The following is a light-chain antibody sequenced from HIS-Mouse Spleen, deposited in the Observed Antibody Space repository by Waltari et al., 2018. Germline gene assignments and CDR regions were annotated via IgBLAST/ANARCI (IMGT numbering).Light chain of an antibody. Sequence: DIVMTQSPDSLAVSLGDRATITCKSSQSVLYHSNNKNYLAWYQQKPGQPPKLLIYWASTRESGVPDRFSGSGSGTDFTLTISSLQAEDVAVYYCQQYYSTPYTFGQGTKLEIK. CDR3: QQYYSTPYT. V-gene: IGKV4-1*01. J-gene: IGKJ2*01. CDR1: QSVLYHSNNKNY. CDR2: WAS.